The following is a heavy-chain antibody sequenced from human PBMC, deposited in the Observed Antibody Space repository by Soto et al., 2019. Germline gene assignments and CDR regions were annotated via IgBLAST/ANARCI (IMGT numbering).Heavy chain of an antibody. CDR1: GASVSSGSYY. CDR2: IYYDEST. V-gene: IGHV4-61*01. CDR3: ARGYVYFDY. D-gene: IGHD5-12*01. Sequence: SETLSLTCTVSGASVSSGSYYWTWIRQPPGKGLEWIGYIYYDESTNYNPSLKSRVTMSIDTSKNQFSLKLSSVTAADTAVYYCARGYVYFDYWGQGILVTVS. J-gene: IGHJ4*02.